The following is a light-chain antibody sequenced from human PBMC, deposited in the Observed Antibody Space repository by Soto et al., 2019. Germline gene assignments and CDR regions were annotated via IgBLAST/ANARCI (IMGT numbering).Light chain of an antibody. J-gene: IGLJ3*02. V-gene: IGLV2-11*01. CDR3: CSFAGRYTFV. CDR2: DVS. Sequence: QSALPQPRSVSGSPGPSVALSCTGPSSDVGGYNYVSWYPQHPGKAPTVMIYDVSERASGVPDRFSGSKSGNTASLTISGLQAADEADYYICSFAGRYTFVFGGGTKLTLL. CDR1: SSDVGGYNY.